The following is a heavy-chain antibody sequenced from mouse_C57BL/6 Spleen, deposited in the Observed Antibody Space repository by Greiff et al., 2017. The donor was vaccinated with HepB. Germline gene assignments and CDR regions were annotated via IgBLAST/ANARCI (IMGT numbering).Heavy chain of an antibody. D-gene: IGHD2-4*01. CDR1: GFTFTDYY. Sequence: EVMLVESGGGLVQPGGSLSLSCAASGFTFTDYYMSWVRQPPGKALEWLGFIRNKANGYTTEYSASVKGRFTISRDNSQSILYLQMNALRAEDSATYYGARAAIYYDYDGDAWFAYWGQGTLVTVSA. J-gene: IGHJ3*01. CDR3: ARAAIYYDYDGDAWFAY. V-gene: IGHV7-3*01. CDR2: IRNKANGYTT.